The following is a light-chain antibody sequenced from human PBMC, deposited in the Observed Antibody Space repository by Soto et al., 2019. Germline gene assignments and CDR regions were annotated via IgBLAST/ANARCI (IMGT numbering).Light chain of an antibody. V-gene: IGKV4-1*01. CDR2: WAS. CDR1: QSVLYSSNNKNY. J-gene: IGKJ2*01. Sequence: DIVMTQSPDSLAVSLGERATINCKSSQSVLYSSNNKNYLAWYQQKPGQPPKLLIYWASTRESGVPDQFSGSGSGTDITPTISSLQAEDVAVYYCQQYYSTLHTFGQGTKLEIK. CDR3: QQYYSTLHT.